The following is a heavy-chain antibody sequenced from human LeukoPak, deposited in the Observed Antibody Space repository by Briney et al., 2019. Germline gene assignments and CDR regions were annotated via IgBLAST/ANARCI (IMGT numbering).Heavy chain of an antibody. CDR1: GYAFTSYG. J-gene: IGHJ6*02. V-gene: IGHV1-18*01. CDR3: ARDRGLHNCGSYGMDV. Sequence: ASVKVSCKASGYAFTSYGISWVRQAPGQGLEWMGWISAYNGNTNYAQKLQGRVTMTTDTSTSTAYMELRSLRSDDTAVYYCARDRGLHNCGSYGMDVWGQGTTVTVSS. D-gene: IGHD7-27*01. CDR2: ISAYNGNT.